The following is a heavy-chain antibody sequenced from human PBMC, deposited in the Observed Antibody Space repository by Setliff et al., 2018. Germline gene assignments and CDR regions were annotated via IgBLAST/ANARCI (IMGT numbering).Heavy chain of an antibody. J-gene: IGHJ4*02. CDR2: IYTDNGNT. CDR3: ARGSRGFDY. V-gene: IGHV1-3*04. Sequence: ASVKVSCKASGYTFSANAIHWVRQAPGQRLEWMGFIYTDNGNTKYSKNFQDRVAITRDTYASTAYMELSSLTSEDTAVYFCARGSRGFDYWGQGALVTVSS. CDR1: GYTFSANA.